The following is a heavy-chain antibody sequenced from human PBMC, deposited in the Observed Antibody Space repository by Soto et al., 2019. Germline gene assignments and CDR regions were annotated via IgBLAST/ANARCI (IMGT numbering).Heavy chain of an antibody. J-gene: IGHJ5*02. Sequence: QVQLVQSGAEVKKPGSSVKVYCKASGGTFSSYTISWVRQVPGQGLEWMGRIIPILGIANYAQKFQGRVTITADKSTSTAFMELSSLRSEYTVVYYCAGDRIAAAGHNWFDPWGQGTLVTVSS. CDR1: GGTFSSYT. CDR2: IIPILGIA. D-gene: IGHD6-13*01. V-gene: IGHV1-69*08. CDR3: AGDRIAAAGHNWFDP.